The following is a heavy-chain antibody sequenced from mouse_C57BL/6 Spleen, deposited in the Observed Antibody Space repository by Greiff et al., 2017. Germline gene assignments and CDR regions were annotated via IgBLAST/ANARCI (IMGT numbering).Heavy chain of an antibody. CDR3: ARVFCYSNPWFGD. D-gene: IGHD2-5*01. V-gene: IGHV1-61*01. CDR2: IYPSDSET. CDR1: GYTFTSYW. Sequence: VQLQQPGAELVRPGSSVKLSCKASGYTFTSYWMDWVKQRPGQGLEWIGNIYPSDSETHYNQKFKDKATLTVDKSSSTAYMQLSSLTSEDSAVYYCARVFCYSNPWFGDWGQGILVTVSA. J-gene: IGHJ3*01.